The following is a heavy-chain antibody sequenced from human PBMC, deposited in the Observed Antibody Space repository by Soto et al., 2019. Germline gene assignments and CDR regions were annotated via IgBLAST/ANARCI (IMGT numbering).Heavy chain of an antibody. J-gene: IGHJ6*02. D-gene: IGHD4-17*01. CDR1: AGDISSGGYC. V-gene: IGHV4-30-2*06. Sequence: QLHLQESGSGLVNPSQTLSLTCAVTAGDISSGGYCWTWIRQSPGKGLEWIGYIYLTGITYYNPSLKSRVPISVDRSKNQFSLMLSSVTAADTAVHYCARGHSGGHGMDVWGPGTTVTVSS. CDR3: ARGHSGGHGMDV. CDR2: IYLTGIT.